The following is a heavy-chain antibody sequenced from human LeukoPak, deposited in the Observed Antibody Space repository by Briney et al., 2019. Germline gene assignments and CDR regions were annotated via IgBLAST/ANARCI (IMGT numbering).Heavy chain of an antibody. CDR2: IIPIFGTA. D-gene: IGHD5-18*01. CDR3: ARARAVDTAMVPDY. J-gene: IGHJ4*02. V-gene: IGHV1-69*06. Sequence: ASVKVSCEASGGTFSSYAISWVRQAPGQGLEWMGGIIPIFGTANYAQKFQGRVTITADKSTSTAYMELSSLRSEDTAVYYCARARAVDTAMVPDYWGQGTLVTVSS. CDR1: GGTFSSYA.